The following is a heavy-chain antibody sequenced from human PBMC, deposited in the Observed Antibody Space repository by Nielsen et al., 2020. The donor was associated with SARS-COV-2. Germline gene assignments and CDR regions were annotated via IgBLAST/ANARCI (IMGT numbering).Heavy chain of an antibody. CDR3: ARSGPRRNNAFDI. D-gene: IGHD1-26*01. J-gene: IGHJ3*02. CDR1: GGSISGSTFY. V-gene: IGHV4-39*01. CDR2: IYYTGST. Sequence: SETLSLTCTVSGGSISGSTFYWGWVRQPPGKGLEWIAAIYYTGSTYYTPSLKSRVTISVDTSKNQYSLKLSSVTAADTAVYYCARSGPRRNNAFDIWGQGSMVTVSS.